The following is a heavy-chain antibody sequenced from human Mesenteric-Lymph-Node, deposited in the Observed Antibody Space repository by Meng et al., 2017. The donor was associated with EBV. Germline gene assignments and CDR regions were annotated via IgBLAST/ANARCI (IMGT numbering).Heavy chain of an antibody. Sequence: QVKLVQSGAEVKKPGASVKVSCKASGYRFSDYGITWVRQAPGQGLEWMGWISAYNGSTNYAQKFQGRVTMTTDTSTNTLYMEVRSLTSDDTAVYYCARTYSTGWQYYCDYWGQGTLVTVSS. J-gene: IGHJ4*02. CDR1: GYRFSDYG. D-gene: IGHD6-19*01. CDR2: ISAYNGST. V-gene: IGHV1-18*01. CDR3: ARTYSTGWQYYCDY.